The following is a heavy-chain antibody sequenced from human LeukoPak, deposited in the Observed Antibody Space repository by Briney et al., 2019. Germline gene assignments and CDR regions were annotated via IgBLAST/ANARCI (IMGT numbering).Heavy chain of an antibody. CDR2: ISAYNGNT. Sequence: GASVKVSCKASGYTFTSYGIGWVRQAPGQGLEWMGWISAYNGNTNYAQKLQGRVTMTTDTSTSTAYMELRSLRSDDTAVYYCARDRVYSYGLYYYYGMDVWGQGTTVTVSS. D-gene: IGHD5-18*01. CDR3: ARDRVYSYGLYYYYGMDV. V-gene: IGHV1-18*01. CDR1: GYTFTSYG. J-gene: IGHJ6*02.